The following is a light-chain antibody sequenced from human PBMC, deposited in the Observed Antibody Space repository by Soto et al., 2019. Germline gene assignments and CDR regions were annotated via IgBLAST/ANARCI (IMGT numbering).Light chain of an antibody. V-gene: IGLV2-14*01. CDR1: SSDVGGYNY. Sequence: ALTQPASVSGSPGQSITISCTGTSSDVGGYNYVSWYQQHPGKAPKLMIYEVSNRPSGVSNRFSGSKSGNTASLTISGLQAEDEADYYCSSYTSSSTLEVSGSGTKVTVL. J-gene: IGLJ1*01. CDR2: EVS. CDR3: SSYTSSSTLEV.